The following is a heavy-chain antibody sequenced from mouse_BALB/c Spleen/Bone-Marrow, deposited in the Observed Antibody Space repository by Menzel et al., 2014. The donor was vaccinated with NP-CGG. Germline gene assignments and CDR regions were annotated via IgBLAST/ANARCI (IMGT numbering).Heavy chain of an antibody. CDR2: ISSGGST. V-gene: IGHV5-6-5*01. D-gene: IGHD1-2*01. CDR3: AREGGTTAHYYAMDY. CDR1: GFTFSSYA. J-gene: IGHJ4*01. Sequence: EVMLVESGGGLVKPGGSLKLSCAASGFTFSSYAMSWVRQTPEKRLEWVASISSGGSTYYPDSVKGRFTIFRDNARNILYLQMSSLRSEDTAMYYCAREGGTTAHYYAMDYWGQGTSVTVSS.